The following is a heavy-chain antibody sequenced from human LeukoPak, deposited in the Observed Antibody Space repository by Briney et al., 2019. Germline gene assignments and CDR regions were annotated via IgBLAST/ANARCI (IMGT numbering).Heavy chain of an antibody. CDR2: IFYSGST. V-gene: IGHV4-59*08. Sequence: SETLSLTCTVSGGSMSSYYWTWIRQPPGKGLEWIGYIFYSGSTNYNPSLKSRVTISVDTSKNQFSLKLSSVTAADTAVYYCARYYRYYYMDVWGKGTTVTVSS. CDR1: GGSMSSYY. CDR3: ARYYRYYYMDV. J-gene: IGHJ6*03.